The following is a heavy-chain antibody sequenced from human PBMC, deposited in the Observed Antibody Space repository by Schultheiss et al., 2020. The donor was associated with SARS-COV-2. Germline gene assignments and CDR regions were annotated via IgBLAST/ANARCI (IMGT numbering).Heavy chain of an antibody. CDR1: GGSISSYY. CDR3: ALAPRQLDRLFDY. J-gene: IGHJ4*02. CDR2: IYYSGST. D-gene: IGHD6-6*01. V-gene: IGHV4-59*12. Sequence: SETLSLTCTVSGGSISSYYWSWIRQPPGKGLEWIGYIYYSGSTNYNPSLKSRVTISVDTSKNQFSLKLSSVTAADTAVYYCALAPRQLDRLFDYWGQGTLVTVSS.